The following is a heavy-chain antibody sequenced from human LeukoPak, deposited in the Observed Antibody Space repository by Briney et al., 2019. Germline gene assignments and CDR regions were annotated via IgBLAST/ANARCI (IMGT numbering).Heavy chain of an antibody. CDR1: GFPFSAFA. Sequence: GGSLRLSCAASGFPFSAFAMSWVRQVPGKGLEYVATVGGSGSRTFYADSVKGRFTISRDNSKKTLYVHMHSLRVEDTAIYYCAKGGAAATDAPHGDVVTATLDGYDIWGQGTLVTVSS. V-gene: IGHV3-23*01. D-gene: IGHD2-21*02. J-gene: IGHJ3*02. CDR3: AKGGAAATDAPHGDVVTATLDGYDI. CDR2: VGGSGSRT.